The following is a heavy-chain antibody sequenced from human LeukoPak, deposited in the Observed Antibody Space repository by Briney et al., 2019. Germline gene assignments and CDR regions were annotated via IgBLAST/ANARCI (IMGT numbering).Heavy chain of an antibody. CDR1: GYTFTSYG. D-gene: IGHD1-7*01. Sequence: GASVKVSCKASGYTFTSYGISWVRQAPGQGLEWMGWISAYNGNTNYAQKFQGRVTMTRNTSISTAYMELSSLRSEDTAVYYCARVMPLYNWNYRPHNNWFDPWGQGTLVTVSS. J-gene: IGHJ5*02. CDR3: ARVMPLYNWNYRPHNNWFDP. V-gene: IGHV1-18*01. CDR2: ISAYNGNT.